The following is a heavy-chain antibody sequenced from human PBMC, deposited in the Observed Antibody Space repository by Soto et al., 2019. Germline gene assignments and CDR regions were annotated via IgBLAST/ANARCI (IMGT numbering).Heavy chain of an antibody. CDR3: ARVPSSSGRAHFDY. CDR1: GFTFSSYA. D-gene: IGHD2-15*01. CDR2: ISYDGSNK. V-gene: IGHV3-30-3*01. Sequence: LRLSCAASGFTFSSYAMHWVRQAPGKGLEWVAVISYDGSNKYYADSVKGRFTISRDNSKNTLYLQMNSLRAEDTAVYYCARVPSSSGRAHFDYWGQGTLVTVSS. J-gene: IGHJ4*02.